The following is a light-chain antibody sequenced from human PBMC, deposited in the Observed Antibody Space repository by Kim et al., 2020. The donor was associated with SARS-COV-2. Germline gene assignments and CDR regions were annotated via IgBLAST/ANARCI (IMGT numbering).Light chain of an antibody. CDR2: EVN. CDR3: SSYTRSSTLV. CDR1: SSDVRGSNY. V-gene: IGLV2-14*01. Sequence: QSALTQPASVSGSPGQSITISCTGSSSDVRGSNYVCWYQQHPGKAPKLVIYEVNERPSGVSNRFSGSKSGNTASLTISGLQAEDEADYYCSSYTRSSTLVFGGGTQLTVL. J-gene: IGLJ3*02.